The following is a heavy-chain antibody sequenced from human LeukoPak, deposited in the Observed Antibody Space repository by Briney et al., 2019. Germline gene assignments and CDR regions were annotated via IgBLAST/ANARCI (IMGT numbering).Heavy chain of an antibody. CDR1: GFTFSGYG. J-gene: IGHJ4*02. V-gene: IGHV3-23*01. CDR2: ISGSGGST. CDR3: AKSSGSNYYVSGSYSDC. Sequence: GGSLRLSCAASGFTFSGYGMSWVRQAPGKGLKWVSAISGSGGSTYYADSVKGRITISRDNSKNTLYLQMNSLRAEDTAVYYCAKSSGSNYYVSGSYSDCWGQGTLVTVSS. D-gene: IGHD3-10*01.